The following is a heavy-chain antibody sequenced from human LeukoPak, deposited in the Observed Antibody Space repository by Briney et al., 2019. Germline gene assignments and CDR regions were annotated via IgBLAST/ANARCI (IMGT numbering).Heavy chain of an antibody. CDR1: GLTFRSYN. V-gene: IGHV3-48*01. J-gene: IGHJ4*02. CDR2: MRCSSSSI. D-gene: IGHD1-7*01. Sequence: GGSLRLSCAATGLTFRSYNMNSVRHAPGTGLELISYMRCSSSSIYYADSVKGRFTVSRDNSKNTLYLQMSSLRAEDTAVYYCAKDERNWNYNLASQTYDWGQGTLVTVSS. CDR3: AKDERNWNYNLASQTYD.